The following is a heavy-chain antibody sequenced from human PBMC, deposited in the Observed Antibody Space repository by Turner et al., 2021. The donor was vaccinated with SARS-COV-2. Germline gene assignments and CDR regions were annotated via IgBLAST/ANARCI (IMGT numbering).Heavy chain of an antibody. CDR2: ISYDGINK. J-gene: IGHJ2*01. CDR1: GFTFSSYG. V-gene: IGHV3-30*19. Sequence: QVQLVESGGGVVQPGGALRLSWAASGFTFSSYGMHWVRQAPGKGLEWVAVISYDGINKYYADSVKGRFTISRDNSKNTLYLQMNSLRAEDTAVYYCARDTGDFDLWGRGTLVTVSS. CDR3: ARDTGDFDL. D-gene: IGHD3-10*01.